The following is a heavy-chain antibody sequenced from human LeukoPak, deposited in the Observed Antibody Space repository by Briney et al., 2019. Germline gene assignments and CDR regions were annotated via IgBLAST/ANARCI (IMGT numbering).Heavy chain of an antibody. J-gene: IGHJ4*02. V-gene: IGHV1-46*01. CDR1: GYTFTSNY. CDR3: AKDMGAVAGLFDY. CDR2: IYPRDGST. Sequence: ASVKVSCKASGYTFTSNYIHWVRQAPGQGLEWMGMIYPRDGSTSYAQKFQGRVTVTRDTSTSTVHMELSGLRAEDTALYYCAKDMGAVAGLFDYWGQGTLVTVSS. D-gene: IGHD6-19*01.